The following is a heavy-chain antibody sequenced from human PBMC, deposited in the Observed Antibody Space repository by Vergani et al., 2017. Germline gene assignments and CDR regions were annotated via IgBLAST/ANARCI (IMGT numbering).Heavy chain of an antibody. V-gene: IGHV1-2*02. CDR3: ATMVRGVISEAFDI. D-gene: IGHD3-10*01. CDR2: INPNSGGT. Sequence: QVQLVQSGAEVKKPGASVKVSCKASGYTFTSYGISWVRQAPGQGLEWMGWINPNSGGTNYAQKFQGRVTMTRDTSISTAYMELSRLRSDDTAVYYCATMVRGVISEAFDIWGQGTMVTVSS. J-gene: IGHJ3*02. CDR1: GYTFTSYG.